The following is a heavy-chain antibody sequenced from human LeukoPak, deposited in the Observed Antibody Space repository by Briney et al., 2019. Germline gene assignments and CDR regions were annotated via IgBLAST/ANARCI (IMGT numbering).Heavy chain of an antibody. Sequence: GGSLRLSCTASGFTFGDYAMSWVRQAPGKGLEWVGFIRSKAYGGTTEYAASVKGRFTISRDDSKSIAYLQMNSLKTEDTAVYYCTSCSGGSCEKDYWGQGTLVTVSS. J-gene: IGHJ4*02. CDR1: GFTFGDYA. D-gene: IGHD2-15*01. V-gene: IGHV3-49*04. CDR3: TSCSGGSCEKDY. CDR2: IRSKAYGGTT.